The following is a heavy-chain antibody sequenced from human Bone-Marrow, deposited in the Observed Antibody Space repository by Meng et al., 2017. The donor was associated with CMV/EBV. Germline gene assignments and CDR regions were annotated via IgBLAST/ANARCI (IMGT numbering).Heavy chain of an antibody. D-gene: IGHD5-18*01. J-gene: IGHJ4*02. Sequence: GESLKISCAASGFTFRSCGLHWVRQAPGRGLEWVAFIPFDGTNEYYADSVKGRFTISRDISKKTLYLQMNNLRPEDTALYYCAKDLRSGYSLGLDHWGQGAQVTVSS. CDR3: AKDLRSGYSLGLDH. V-gene: IGHV3-30*02. CDR1: GFTFRSCG. CDR2: IPFDGTNE.